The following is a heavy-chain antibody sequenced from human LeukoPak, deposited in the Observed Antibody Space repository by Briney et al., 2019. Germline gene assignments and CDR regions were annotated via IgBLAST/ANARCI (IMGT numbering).Heavy chain of an antibody. J-gene: IGHJ3*02. D-gene: IGHD3-22*01. CDR1: GFTFSSYW. CDR2: IMPDGSEN. Sequence: GGSLRLSCAASGFTFSSYWMTWVRHTPGKGLECVASIMPDGSENYYVDSVKGRFTISRDNAKNSLYLQMNSLRAEDTAVYYCAREVTDSSGYPDAFDIWGQGTMVTVSS. CDR3: AREVTDSSGYPDAFDI. V-gene: IGHV3-7*01.